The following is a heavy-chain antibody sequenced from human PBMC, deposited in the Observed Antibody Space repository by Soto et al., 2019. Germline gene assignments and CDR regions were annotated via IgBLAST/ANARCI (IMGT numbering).Heavy chain of an antibody. CDR3: ARGSGEDIVVVPAALRYYYYYMDV. V-gene: IGHV1-18*01. D-gene: IGHD2-2*02. CDR2: ISAYNGNT. J-gene: IGHJ6*03. CDR1: GYPFTSYV. Sequence: GASVKLSCKASGYPFTSYVSSWVRQAPGQGLEWMGWISAYNGNTNYAQKLQGRVTMTTDTSTSTAYMELRSLRSDDTAVYYCARGSGEDIVVVPAALRYYYYYMDVWGKGTTVTVSS.